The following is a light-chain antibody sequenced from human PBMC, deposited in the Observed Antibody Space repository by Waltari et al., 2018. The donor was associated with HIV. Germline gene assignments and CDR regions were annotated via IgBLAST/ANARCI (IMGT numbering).Light chain of an antibody. CDR3: VSYDSRLDERL. CDR1: TSNIETAA. V-gene: IGLV1-47*01. J-gene: IGLJ3*02. CDR2: RNY. Sequence: QSVLTQPPSVSGTPGQTVPISISGSTSNIETAALSWYQQLPGTAPKLIIYRNYKRPSGVSDRFSCSKSGASASLVISGLRSEDEAHYYCVSYDSRLDERLFGGGTKLTVL.